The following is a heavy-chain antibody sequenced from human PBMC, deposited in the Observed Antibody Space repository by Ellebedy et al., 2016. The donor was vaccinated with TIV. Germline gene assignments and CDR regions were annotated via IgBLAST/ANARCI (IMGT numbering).Heavy chain of an antibody. Sequence: SETLSLTXTVSGDSVSSSNYYWGWIRQPPGKRLEWIGSIHYSGSTYYNPSLKSRVTISGDTSKSQFSLKLSSVTAADTAVYYCARTTAYGSGNYPFDYWGQGTLVTVSS. CDR2: IHYSGST. CDR3: ARTTAYGSGNYPFDY. J-gene: IGHJ4*02. D-gene: IGHD3-10*01. V-gene: IGHV4-39*01. CDR1: GDSVSSSNYY.